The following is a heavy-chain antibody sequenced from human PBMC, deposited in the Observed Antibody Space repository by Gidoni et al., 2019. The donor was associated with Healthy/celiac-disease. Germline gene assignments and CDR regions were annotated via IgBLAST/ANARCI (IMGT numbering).Heavy chain of an antibody. CDR3: AKGGVDTAYPFGY. CDR2: ISWNSGSI. D-gene: IGHD5-18*01. V-gene: IGHV3-9*01. CDR1: GFTFDDYA. J-gene: IGHJ4*02. Sequence: EVQLVESGGGLVQPGRSLRLSCAASGFTFDDYARHGVRQAPGKGLEWVSGISWNSGSIGYADSVKGRFTISRDNAKNALFLQMNSLRAEDTALYYCAKGGVDTAYPFGYWGQGTLVTVSS.